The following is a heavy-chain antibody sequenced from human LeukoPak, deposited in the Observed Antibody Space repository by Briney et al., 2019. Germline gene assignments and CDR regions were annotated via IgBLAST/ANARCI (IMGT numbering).Heavy chain of an antibody. Sequence: GGSLSLSCAASGFTFSNYAMIWARHARPKGREGVSGICGSGGSTYDADSVKGRFTISRDNSKNTLYMQIKSLRAEDTAVYYCAKASWTTQDYFDYWGQGTLVTVSS. CDR3: AKASWTTQDYFDY. J-gene: IGHJ4*02. V-gene: IGHV3-23*01. CDR2: ICGSGGST. CDR1: GFTFSNYA. D-gene: IGHD1-14*01.